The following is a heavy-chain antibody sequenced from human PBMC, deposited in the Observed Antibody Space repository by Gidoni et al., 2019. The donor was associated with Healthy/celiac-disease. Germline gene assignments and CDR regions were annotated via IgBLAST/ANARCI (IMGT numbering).Heavy chain of an antibody. D-gene: IGHD6-19*01. CDR1: GGSISSSSYY. J-gene: IGHJ4*02. CDR2: IYYSGST. CDR3: ARQGQISSIAVAGQFDY. V-gene: IGHV4-39*01. Sequence: QLQLQESGPGLVKPSETLSLTCTVSGGSISSSSYYWGWIRQPPGKGLEWIGSIYYSGSTYYNPSRKSRVTISVDTSKNQFSLKLSSVTAADTAVYYCARQGQISSIAVAGQFDYWGQGTLVTVSS.